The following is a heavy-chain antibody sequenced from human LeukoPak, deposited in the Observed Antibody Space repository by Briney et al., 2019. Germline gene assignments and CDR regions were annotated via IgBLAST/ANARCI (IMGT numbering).Heavy chain of an antibody. Sequence: SGGSLRLSCTVSGFTFSKYWMRWVRQAPGKGLEWVASIDKNGREKRYVDSVEGGLTISTDNAKDSVYLQMASLGAEDTAVYYCATYTQNFGAPGTDYWGQGTLVTVSS. J-gene: IGHJ4*02. D-gene: IGHD3-10*01. CDR3: ATYTQNFGAPGTDY. CDR1: GFTFSKYW. V-gene: IGHV3-7*01. CDR2: IDKNGREK.